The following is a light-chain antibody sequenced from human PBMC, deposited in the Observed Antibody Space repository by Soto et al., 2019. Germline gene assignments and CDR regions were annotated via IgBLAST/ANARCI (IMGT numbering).Light chain of an antibody. V-gene: IGLV2-11*01. Sequence: VSGSPGQSVTISCTGTSSDVGGYNYVSWYQQHPGKAPKLMIYDVSKRPSGVPDRFSGSKSGNTASLTISGLQAEDEADYYCCSYAGGYSYVFGTGTKVTVL. CDR2: DVS. CDR1: SSDVGGYNY. J-gene: IGLJ1*01. CDR3: CSYAGGYSYV.